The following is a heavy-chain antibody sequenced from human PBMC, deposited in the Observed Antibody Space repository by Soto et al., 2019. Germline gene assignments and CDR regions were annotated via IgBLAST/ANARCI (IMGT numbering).Heavy chain of an antibody. Sequence: QVQLVQSGAEVKKPGASVKVSCKASGYTFTNYDINWVRQATGQGLEWMGWMNTKSGNTGYAQQFQGRVIMTRSTSISTGYMQLSSLRSEDTAVYYCVRVYGEIDHWGQGNLVNVSS. D-gene: IGHD4-17*01. CDR3: VRVYGEIDH. V-gene: IGHV1-8*01. J-gene: IGHJ4*02. CDR2: MNTKSGNT. CDR1: GYTFTNYD.